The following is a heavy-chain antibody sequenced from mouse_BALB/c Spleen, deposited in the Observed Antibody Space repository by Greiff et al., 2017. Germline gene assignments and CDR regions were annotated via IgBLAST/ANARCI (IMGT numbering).Heavy chain of an antibody. CDR3: AVTTATFDY. J-gene: IGHJ2*01. CDR1: GFTFSDYY. Sequence: EVQLVESGGGLVKPGGSLKLSCAASGFTFSDYYMYWVRQTPEKRLEWVATISDGGSYTYYPDSVKGRFTISRDNAKNNLYLQMSSLKSEDTAMYYCAVTTATFDYWGQGTTLTVSS. V-gene: IGHV5-4*02. CDR2: ISDGGSYT. D-gene: IGHD1-2*01.